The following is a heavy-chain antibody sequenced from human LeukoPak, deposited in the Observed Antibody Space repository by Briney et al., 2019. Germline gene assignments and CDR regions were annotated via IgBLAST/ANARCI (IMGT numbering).Heavy chain of an antibody. CDR1: GFTFSSYW. D-gene: IGHD1/OR15-1a*01. J-gene: IGHJ3*02. V-gene: IGHV3-7*04. CDR3: ARNNIDGFDI. Sequence: GGSLRLSCEASGFTFSSYWTSWVRHAPGKGLEWVANIKRDGSEKYCVDSVKGRFTISRDNAKNSLYLQMNSLRAEDTAVYYCARNNIDGFDIWGQGTMVTVSS. CDR2: IKRDGSEK.